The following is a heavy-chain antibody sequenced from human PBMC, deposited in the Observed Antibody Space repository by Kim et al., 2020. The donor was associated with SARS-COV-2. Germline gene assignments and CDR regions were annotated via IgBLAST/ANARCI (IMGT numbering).Heavy chain of an antibody. CDR3: VRAGHYDSSGYIRDFDY. D-gene: IGHD3-22*01. J-gene: IGHJ4*02. Sequence: SVKGRFTISRDNAKNSLFLQMNSLRADDTAVYYCVRAGHYDSSGYIRDFDYWGQGTMVTVSS. V-gene: IGHV3-11*06.